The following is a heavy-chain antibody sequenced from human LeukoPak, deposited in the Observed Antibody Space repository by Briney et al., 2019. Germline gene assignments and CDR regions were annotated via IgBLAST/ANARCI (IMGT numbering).Heavy chain of an antibody. V-gene: IGHV1-69*04. CDR1: GGTFSSYA. Sequence: SVKVSCKASGGTFSSYAISWVRQAPGQGLEWTGRIIPILGIANYAQKFQGRVTMTRDTSTSTVYMELSSLRSEDTAVYYCARRGEGIVVVPAAVDDAFDIWGQGTMVTVSS. CDR2: IIPILGIA. D-gene: IGHD2-2*01. CDR3: ARRGEGIVVVPAAVDDAFDI. J-gene: IGHJ3*02.